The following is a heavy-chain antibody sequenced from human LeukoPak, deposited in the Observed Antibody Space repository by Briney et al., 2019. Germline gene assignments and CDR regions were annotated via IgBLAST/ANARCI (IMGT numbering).Heavy chain of an antibody. CDR1: VDSVSSNSAA. Sequence: SQTLSLTCAISVDSVSSNSAAWNWIRQSPSRGLEWLGRTYYRSKWYNDYAVSVKSRITINPDTSKNQFSLQLNSVTPEDTAVYSCARASHDYGDYSHFDYWGQGTLVTVSS. CDR2: TYYRSKWYN. J-gene: IGHJ4*02. D-gene: IGHD4-17*01. V-gene: IGHV6-1*01. CDR3: ARASHDYGDYSHFDY.